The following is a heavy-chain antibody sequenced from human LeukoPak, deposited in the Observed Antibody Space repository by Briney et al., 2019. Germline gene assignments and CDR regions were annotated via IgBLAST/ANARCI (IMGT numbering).Heavy chain of an antibody. CDR2: INHSGST. D-gene: IGHD2-21*02. CDR3: ARQQRRIVVVTAIDY. CDR1: GGSFSGYY. J-gene: IGHJ4*02. Sequence: SETLSLTCAVYGGSFSGYYWSWIRQPPGKGLEWIGEINHSGSTNYNLSLKSRVTISVDTSKNQFSLKLSSVTAADTAVYYCARQQRRIVVVTAIDYWGQGTLVTVSS. V-gene: IGHV4-34*01.